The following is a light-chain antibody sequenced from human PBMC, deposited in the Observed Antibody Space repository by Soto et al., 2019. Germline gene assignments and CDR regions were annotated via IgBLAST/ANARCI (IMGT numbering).Light chain of an antibody. CDR2: SNN. J-gene: IGLJ2*01. Sequence: QSVLTQPPSASGTPGQRVTISCSGSSSNIGSNTVNWYQQLPGTAPKLLIYSNNQRPSGVPDRFSGCKSGTSASLAISGLQSEDGADYYCAAWDDSLNGVVFGGGTKLTAL. V-gene: IGLV1-44*01. CDR1: SSNIGSNT. CDR3: AAWDDSLNGVV.